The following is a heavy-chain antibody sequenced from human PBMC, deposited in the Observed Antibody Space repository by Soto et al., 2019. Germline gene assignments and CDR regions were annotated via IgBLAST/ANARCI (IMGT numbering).Heavy chain of an antibody. CDR2: IYYSGST. D-gene: IGHD3-10*01. V-gene: IGHV4-39*01. CDR3: ARRRLWFGELLDFDY. J-gene: IGHJ4*02. Sequence: PSETLSLTCTVSGGSISSSSYYWGWIRQPPGKGLEWIGSIYYSGSTYYNPSLKSRVTISVDTSKNQFSLKLSSVTAADTAVYYCARRRLWFGELLDFDYWGQGTLVTVSS. CDR1: GGSISSSSYY.